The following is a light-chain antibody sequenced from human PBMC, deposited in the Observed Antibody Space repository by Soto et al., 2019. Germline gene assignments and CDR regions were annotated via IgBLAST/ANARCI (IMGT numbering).Light chain of an antibody. CDR1: SSDIGNSNY. Sequence: QSALTQPASVSGSPGQSITISCTGTSSDIGNSNYVSWYQQHPGKAPKLMIFDVSNQPSGVSNRFSGSKSGNTASLTISGLQTEDEADYFCSSYTSNSTPYVFGTGTKVTVL. CDR2: DVS. CDR3: SSYTSNSTPYV. V-gene: IGLV2-14*01. J-gene: IGLJ1*01.